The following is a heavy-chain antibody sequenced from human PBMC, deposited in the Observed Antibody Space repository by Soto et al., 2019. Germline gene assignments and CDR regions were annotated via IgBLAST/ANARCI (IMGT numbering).Heavy chain of an antibody. Sequence: QVQLVQSGAEVKKPGASVKVSCKASGYTFTGYYMHWVRQAPGQGLEWMGWINPNSGGTNYAQKFQGRVTMTRDTSISKAYMELSRLRSDDTAVYYCARPSPYSSGWTGAFDIWGQGTMVTVSS. V-gene: IGHV1-2*02. D-gene: IGHD6-19*01. CDR3: ARPSPYSSGWTGAFDI. J-gene: IGHJ3*02. CDR2: INPNSGGT. CDR1: GYTFTGYY.